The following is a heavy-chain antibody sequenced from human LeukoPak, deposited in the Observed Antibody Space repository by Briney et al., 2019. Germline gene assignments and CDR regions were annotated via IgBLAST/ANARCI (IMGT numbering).Heavy chain of an antibody. D-gene: IGHD3-10*01. V-gene: IGHV1-8*01. CDR2: MNPNSGNT. Sequence: ASVKVSCKASGYTFTSYDINWVRQATGQGLEWMGWMNPNSGNTGYAQKFQGRVTMTRNTSISTAYMELSSLRSEDTAVYYCARAREVVRGVLNYYYYYYMDVWGKGTTVTIAS. CDR1: GYTFTSYD. J-gene: IGHJ6*03. CDR3: ARAREVVRGVLNYYYYYYMDV.